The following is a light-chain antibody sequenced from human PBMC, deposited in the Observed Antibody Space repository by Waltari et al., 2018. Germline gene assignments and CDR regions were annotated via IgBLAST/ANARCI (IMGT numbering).Light chain of an antibody. CDR3: QQFESYPRT. CDR1: QDISNY. J-gene: IGKJ3*01. CDR2: AAS. V-gene: IGKV1-9*01. Sequence: DILLTQSPSFLFASVGDRISITCRASQDISNYLAWLQQKPGKAPKVLIYAASSLQSGVPARFSGSGSGAEFTLTISSLQPEDFATYYCQQFESYPRTFGPGTAVDIK.